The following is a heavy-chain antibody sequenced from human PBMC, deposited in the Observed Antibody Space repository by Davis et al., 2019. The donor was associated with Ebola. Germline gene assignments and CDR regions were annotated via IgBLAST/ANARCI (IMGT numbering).Heavy chain of an antibody. Sequence: GGSLRLSCAASGFSFTDAWMNWVRQAPGKGLEWVGRIKSKSDGGAADYAAPVKGRFTISRDDSNNTVYLQMNSLKTEDTAVYYCRSNFDYWGQGALVTVSS. CDR1: GFSFTDAW. J-gene: IGHJ4*02. V-gene: IGHV3-15*01. CDR3: RSNFDY. CDR2: IKSKSDGGAA.